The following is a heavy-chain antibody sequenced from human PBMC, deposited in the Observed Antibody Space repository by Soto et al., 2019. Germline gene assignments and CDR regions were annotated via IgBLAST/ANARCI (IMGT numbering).Heavy chain of an antibody. V-gene: IGHV3-49*04. CDR3: TRDRSYYYDSSGYRNDAFDI. CDR2: IRRKAYGGTT. J-gene: IGHJ3*02. CDR1: GFTFGDYA. D-gene: IGHD3-22*01. Sequence: GGSLRLSCTASGFTFGDYAMSWVRQAPGKGLEWVGFIRRKAYGGTTEYAASVKGRFTITRDDSKSIAYLQMNSLKTEDAAVYYCTRDRSYYYDSSGYRNDAFDIWGQGTMVTVSS.